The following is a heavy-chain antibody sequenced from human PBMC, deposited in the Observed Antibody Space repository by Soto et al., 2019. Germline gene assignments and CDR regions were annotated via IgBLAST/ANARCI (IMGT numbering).Heavy chain of an antibody. CDR2: ISGSGGST. J-gene: IGHJ4*02. Sequence: GGSLRLACAASGFTFSSYALSWVRQAPGKGLEWVSAISGSGGSTYYADSVKGRFTISRDNSKNTLYPQMNSLRAEDTAVYYFAKCDGYSNYLFDYRGQGTLVTVSS. D-gene: IGHD4-4*01. CDR3: AKCDGYSNYLFDY. CDR1: GFTFSSYA. V-gene: IGHV3-23*01.